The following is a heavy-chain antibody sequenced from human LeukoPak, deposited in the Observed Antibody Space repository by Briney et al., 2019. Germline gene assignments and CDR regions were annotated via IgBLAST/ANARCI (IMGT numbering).Heavy chain of an antibody. J-gene: IGHJ5*02. D-gene: IGHD6-19*01. CDR2: ISAYNGNT. CDR3: ARVRAVAVRAVGNWFDP. Sequence: ASVKVSCKASGYTFTSYGISWVRQAPGQGLEWMGWISAYNGNTNYAQKLQVRVTMTTDTSTSTAYMELRSRRSDDTVVYYCARVRAVAVRAVGNWFDPWGQGTLVTVSS. V-gene: IGHV1-18*01. CDR1: GYTFTSYG.